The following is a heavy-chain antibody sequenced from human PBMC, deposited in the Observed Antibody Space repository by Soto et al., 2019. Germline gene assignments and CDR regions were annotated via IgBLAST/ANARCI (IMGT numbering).Heavy chain of an antibody. D-gene: IGHD2-8*02. Sequence: SETLSLTYAVSGGSISSSNWWSWVRQPPGKGLEWIGEIYHSGSTNYNPSLKSRVTISVDKSKNQFSLKLTSVTAADTAVYYCARDKITGLFDYWGQGTLVTVSS. V-gene: IGHV4-4*02. J-gene: IGHJ4*02. CDR1: GGSISSSNW. CDR3: ARDKITGLFDY. CDR2: IYHSGST.